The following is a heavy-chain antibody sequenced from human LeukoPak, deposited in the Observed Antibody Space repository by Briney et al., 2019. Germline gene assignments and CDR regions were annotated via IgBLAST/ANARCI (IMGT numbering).Heavy chain of an antibody. CDR1: GYTFTSYG. J-gene: IGHJ6*02. CDR3: ARDHGGWYSDYYYYYGMDV. Sequence: ASVKVSCKASGYTFTSYGISWVRQAPGQGLEWMGWISASNGNTNYAQKLQGSVTMTTDTSTSTAYMELRSLRSDDTAVYYCARDHGGWYSDYYYYYGMDVWGQGTTVTVSS. D-gene: IGHD6-19*01. CDR2: ISASNGNT. V-gene: IGHV1-18*01.